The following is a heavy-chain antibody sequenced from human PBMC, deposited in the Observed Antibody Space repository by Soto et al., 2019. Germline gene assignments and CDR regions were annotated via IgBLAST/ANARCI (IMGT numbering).Heavy chain of an antibody. V-gene: IGHV4-31*03. CDR2: IYYSGST. CDR3: ARRHNWNYIDY. J-gene: IGHJ4*02. CDR1: GDSVSGHF. D-gene: IGHD1-20*01. Sequence: PSETLSITCTVSGDSVSGHFWSWIRQHPGKGLEWIGYIYYSGSTYYNPSLKSRVTISVDTSKNQFSLKLSSVTAADTAVYYCARRHNWNYIDYWGQGTLVTVSS.